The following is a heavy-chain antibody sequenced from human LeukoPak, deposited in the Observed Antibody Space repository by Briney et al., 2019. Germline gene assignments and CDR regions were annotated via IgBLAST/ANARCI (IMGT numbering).Heavy chain of an antibody. J-gene: IGHJ4*02. CDR1: GGSFSGYY. Sequence: PSETLSLTCAVYGGSFSGYYWSWIRQPPGKGLEWIGEINHSGSTNYNPSLKSRVTISVDTSKNQFSLKLSSVTAADTAVYYCARGYRAAMATGFFGYWGQGTLVTVSS. CDR2: INHSGST. CDR3: ARGYRAAMATGFFGY. V-gene: IGHV4-34*01. D-gene: IGHD5-18*01.